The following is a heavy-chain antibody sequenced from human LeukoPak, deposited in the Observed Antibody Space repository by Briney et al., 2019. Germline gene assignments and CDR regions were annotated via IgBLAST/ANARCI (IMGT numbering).Heavy chain of an antibody. Sequence: PGGSLRLSCATSGFTFSSYEMNWVRQAPGKGLEWVSYISSSGSTIYYADSVKGRFTISRDNAKNSLYLQMNSLRAEDTAVYYCAELGITMIGGVWGKGTTVTISS. V-gene: IGHV3-48*03. J-gene: IGHJ6*04. CDR1: GFTFSSYE. D-gene: IGHD3-10*02. CDR2: ISSSGSTI. CDR3: AELGITMIGGV.